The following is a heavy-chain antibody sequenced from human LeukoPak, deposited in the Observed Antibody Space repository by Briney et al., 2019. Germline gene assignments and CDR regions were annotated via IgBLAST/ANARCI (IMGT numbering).Heavy chain of an antibody. D-gene: IGHD5-12*01. CDR3: ARAAGYSGYDLYY. V-gene: IGHV3-23*01. CDR1: GFTFSNYA. Sequence: PGGSLRLSCAAPGFTFSNYAMIWVRQAPGKGLECISTLSGENALIYYADSVKGRFTISGDNSKNTLYLQMNSLRAEDTAVYYCARAAGYSGYDLYYWGQGTLVTVSS. J-gene: IGHJ4*02. CDR2: LSGENALI.